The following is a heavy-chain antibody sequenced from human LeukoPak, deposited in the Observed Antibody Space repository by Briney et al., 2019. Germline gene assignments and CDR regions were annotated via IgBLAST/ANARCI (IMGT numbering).Heavy chain of an antibody. CDR1: GFTFSSYW. Sequence: GGSLRLSCVASGFTFSSYWMSWVRQAPGKGLEWVANIKQDGSEKYYVDSVKGRFTISRDNAKNSLYLQMNSLRAEDTAVYYCARDPYSSDWGQGTMVTVSS. J-gene: IGHJ3*01. D-gene: IGHD6-13*01. V-gene: IGHV3-7*01. CDR2: IKQDGSEK. CDR3: ARDPYSSD.